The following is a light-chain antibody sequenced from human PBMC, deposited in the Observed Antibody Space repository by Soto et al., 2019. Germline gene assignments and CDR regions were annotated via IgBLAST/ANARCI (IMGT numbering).Light chain of an antibody. V-gene: IGKV1-5*01. CDR1: QSISSW. J-gene: IGKJ1*01. CDR2: DSS. Sequence: IQRTESPSTLCSSLGERFGSTCRASQSISSWLSWYQQKPGKSTNLLIYDSSSLESGFPSRFRGSGSGTEFTLTISSMKPDDFETYYCQQYNSYSTVGQGTQVETK. CDR3: QQYNSYST.